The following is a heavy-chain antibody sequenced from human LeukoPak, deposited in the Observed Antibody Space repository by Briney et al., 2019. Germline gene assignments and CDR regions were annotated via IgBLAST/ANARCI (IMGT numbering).Heavy chain of an antibody. J-gene: IGHJ4*02. CDR1: GDSIRSSDYY. CDR2: IYYSGST. D-gene: IGHD3-10*01. Sequence: KTSETLSLTCTVSGDSIRSSDYYWGWIRQPPGKGLEWIGSIYYSGSTYYNPSLKSRVTISVDTSKNQFSLKLSSVTAADTAVYYCARTRYYYNSRSYGAPYYFDYWGQGTLVTVSS. V-gene: IGHV4-39*01. CDR3: ARTRYYYNSRSYGAPYYFDY.